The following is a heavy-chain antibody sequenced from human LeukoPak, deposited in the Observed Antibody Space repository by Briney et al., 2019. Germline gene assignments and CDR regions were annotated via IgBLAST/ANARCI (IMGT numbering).Heavy chain of an antibody. CDR3: ARDLRSRSSSWDFDY. CDR1: GYTFTGYY. CDR2: INPNSGGT. J-gene: IGHJ4*02. D-gene: IGHD6-13*01. V-gene: IGHV1-2*02. Sequence: ASVKVSCKASGYTFTGYYMHWVRQAPGQGLEWMGWINPNSGGTNYAQKFQGRVTMTRDTSISTVYMELSRLRSDDTAVYYCARDLRSRSSSWDFDYWGQGTLVTVSS.